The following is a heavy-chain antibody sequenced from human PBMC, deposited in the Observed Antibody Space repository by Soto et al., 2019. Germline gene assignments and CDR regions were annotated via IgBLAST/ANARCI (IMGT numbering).Heavy chain of an antibody. CDR2: TYYRSKWYN. CDR3: ARVAAAAGTSYYYYYGMDV. D-gene: IGHD6-13*01. Sequence: SQTLSLTCAISGDSVSSNSAAWNWIRQSPSRGLEWLGRTYYRSKWYNDYAVSVKSRITINPDTSKNQFSLQLNSVTPEDTAVYYCARVAAAAGTSYYYYYGMDVWGQGTTVTVS. J-gene: IGHJ6*02. CDR1: GDSVSSNSAA. V-gene: IGHV6-1*01.